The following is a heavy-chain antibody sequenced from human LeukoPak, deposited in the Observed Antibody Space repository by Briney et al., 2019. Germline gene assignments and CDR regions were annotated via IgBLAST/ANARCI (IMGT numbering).Heavy chain of an antibody. D-gene: IGHD6-13*01. CDR3: ARDEEQQPLDY. CDR2: INSDVSTT. V-gene: IGHV3-74*01. J-gene: IGHJ4*02. CDR1: VFTFLSYW. Sequence: PGGSLRLSRAPPVFTFLSYWMHCVRQHPGKGLVWVSRINSDVSTTSYAYSVKARFTISRASAKNTLYLQKNSLRAEDTAVYYCARDEEQQPLDYWGQGTLVTVSS.